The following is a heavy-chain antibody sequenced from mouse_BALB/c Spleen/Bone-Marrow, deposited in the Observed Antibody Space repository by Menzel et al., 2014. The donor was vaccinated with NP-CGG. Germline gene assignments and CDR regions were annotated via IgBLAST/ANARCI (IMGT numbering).Heavy chain of an antibody. D-gene: IGHD2-14*01. V-gene: IGHV2-2*02. Sequence: VQLQQSGPGLVQPSQSLSITCTVSGFSLTSYGVHWVRQSPGKGLEWLGAIWSGGSTDYNAAFISRLSISKDNSKSQFFFKMNSLQANDTAIYYCARNGGAYYRYYYAMDYWGQGTSVTVSS. CDR3: ARNGGAYYRYYYAMDY. CDR1: GFSLTSYG. J-gene: IGHJ4*01. CDR2: IWSGGST.